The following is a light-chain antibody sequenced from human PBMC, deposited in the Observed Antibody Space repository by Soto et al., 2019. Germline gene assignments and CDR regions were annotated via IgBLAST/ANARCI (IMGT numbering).Light chain of an antibody. J-gene: IGLJ1*01. CDR1: SSDVGGYNY. CDR3: SSYTSSSTFYV. Sequence: QSVLTQPASVSGSPGQSITISCTGTSSDVGGYNYVSWYQQHPGKAPKLMIYDVSNRPSGVSNRFSGSRSGNTASLTISGLQAEEEADYYCSSYTSSSTFYVFGTGTKLTVL. CDR2: DVS. V-gene: IGLV2-14*03.